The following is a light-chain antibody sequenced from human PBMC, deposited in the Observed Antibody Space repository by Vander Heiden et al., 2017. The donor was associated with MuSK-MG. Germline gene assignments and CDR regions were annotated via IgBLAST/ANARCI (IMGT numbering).Light chain of an antibody. CDR3: NSRDSSGNHVV. J-gene: IGLJ2*01. Sequence: SSELTQDPAVSVALGQTVRITCQGDSLRSYYASWYPQKPGQAPVLVIYGKNSRPSGIPDRFSGSSSRNTASLTITGAQAEDEADYYCNSRDSSGNHVVFGGGTKLTVL. CDR2: GKN. CDR1: SLRSYY. V-gene: IGLV3-19*01.